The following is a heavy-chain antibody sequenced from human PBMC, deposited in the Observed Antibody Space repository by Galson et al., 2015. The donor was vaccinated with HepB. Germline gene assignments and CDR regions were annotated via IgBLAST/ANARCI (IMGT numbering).Heavy chain of an antibody. CDR2: IYYSGST. Sequence: ETLSLTCTVSGGSISSSSYYWGWIRQPPGKGLEWIGSIYYSGSTYYNPSLKSRVTISVDTSKNQFSLKLSSVTAADTAVYYCARGGDYYDSSGYDDYFDYWGQGTLVTVSS. V-gene: IGHV4-39*07. CDR1: GGSISSSSYY. CDR3: ARGGDYYDSSGYDDYFDY. J-gene: IGHJ4*02. D-gene: IGHD3-22*01.